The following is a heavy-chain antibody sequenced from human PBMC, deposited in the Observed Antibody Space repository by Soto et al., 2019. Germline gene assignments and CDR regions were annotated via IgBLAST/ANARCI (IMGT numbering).Heavy chain of an antibody. CDR1: EFTFSSYT. CDR2: VSSSGNII. Sequence: EVKLVESGGGLVQPGGSLRLSCAASEFTFSSYTMNWVRQAPGKGLEWVSNVSSSGNIIDYADSVKGRFTISRDNGNNSLYLQMNSLRADDTAVYYCARGRRYYEFWGQGTLVTVSS. V-gene: IGHV3-48*01. J-gene: IGHJ4*02. CDR3: ARGRRYYEF.